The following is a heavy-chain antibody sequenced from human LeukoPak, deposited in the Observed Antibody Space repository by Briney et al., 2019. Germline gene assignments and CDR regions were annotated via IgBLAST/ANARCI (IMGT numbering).Heavy chain of an antibody. CDR2: ISSSSSTI. Sequence: GGSLRLSCAASGFTFSSYSMNWVRQAPGKGLEWVSYISSSSSTIYYADSVKGRFTISRDNAKNSLYLQMNSLRAEDTAVYYCARVVTIFGVVTGSFDYWGQGTLVTVSS. J-gene: IGHJ4*02. CDR3: ARVVTIFGVVTGSFDY. D-gene: IGHD3-3*01. CDR1: GFTFSSYS. V-gene: IGHV3-48*01.